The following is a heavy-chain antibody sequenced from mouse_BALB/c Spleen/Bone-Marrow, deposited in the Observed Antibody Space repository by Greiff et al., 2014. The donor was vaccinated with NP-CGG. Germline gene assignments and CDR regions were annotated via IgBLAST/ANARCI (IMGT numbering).Heavy chain of an antibody. D-gene: IGHD2-4*01. CDR1: GFSLTTYG. V-gene: IGHV2-9*02. Sequence: VQLVESGPGLVAPSQSLSITCTVSGFSLTTYGVHWVRQPPGKGPEWLGVIWAGGSTNYNSALMSRLSISKDNSKSQVFLKMNSLQTDDTAMYYCARAHYDYVLFDYWGQGTTLTVSS. CDR3: ARAHYDYVLFDY. J-gene: IGHJ2*01. CDR2: IWAGGST.